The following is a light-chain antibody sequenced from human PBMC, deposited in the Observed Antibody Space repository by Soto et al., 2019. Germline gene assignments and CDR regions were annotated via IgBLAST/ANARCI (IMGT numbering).Light chain of an antibody. CDR2: GAS. V-gene: IGKV1-39*01. J-gene: IGKJ4*01. CDR1: HNIDKY. CDR3: QPSYNTHALT. Sequence: SQSPSSLSASVGDRVTITCRASHNIDKYLNWYQQKPGKAPKILIYGASNLQSGVPSRFSGSGSGTEFTLTISSLHPEDFANYYCQPSYNTHALTLGGGTKVDIK.